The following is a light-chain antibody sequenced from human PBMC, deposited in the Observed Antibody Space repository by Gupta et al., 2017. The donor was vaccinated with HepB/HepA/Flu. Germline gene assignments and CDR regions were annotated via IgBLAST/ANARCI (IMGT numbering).Light chain of an antibody. CDR2: YDR. Sequence: STVLTQPPSVSVAPGKTARITCGGNNIGSKSVHWYQQKPGQAPVLVIYYDRARPSGIPERFSGSNSGTTATLTISRVEAGDEADYYCQVWDSSSDHYVFGTGTKVTVL. CDR3: QVWDSSSDHYV. CDR1: NIGSKS. V-gene: IGLV3-21*04. J-gene: IGLJ1*01.